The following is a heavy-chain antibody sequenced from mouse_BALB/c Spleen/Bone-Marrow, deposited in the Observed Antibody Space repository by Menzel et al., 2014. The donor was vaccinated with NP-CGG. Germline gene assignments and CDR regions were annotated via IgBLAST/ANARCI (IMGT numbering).Heavy chain of an antibody. V-gene: IGHV7-3*02. CDR3: ARDATGVPYWYFDV. J-gene: IGHJ1*01. CDR2: IRNKVNGYTT. CDR1: GFTITDYY. D-gene: IGHD1-1*01. Sequence: EVKLVESGGGLVQPGGSLRLSCATSGFTITDYYMSWVRQPPGKALEWLGFIRNKVNGYTTEYSASVKGRFTISRDNSQSILYLQMNTLRAEDSATYYCARDATGVPYWYFDVWCAGTTVTVSS.